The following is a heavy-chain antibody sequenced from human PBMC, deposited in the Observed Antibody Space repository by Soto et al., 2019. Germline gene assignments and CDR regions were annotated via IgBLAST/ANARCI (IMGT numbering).Heavy chain of an antibody. CDR2: IIPIFGTA. J-gene: IGHJ6*02. CDR3: ASPPTTGNSYYYGMDV. D-gene: IGHD4-17*01. V-gene: IGHV1-69*12. Sequence: QVQLVQSGAEVKKPGSSVKVSCKASGGTFSSYAISWVRQAPGQGLEWMGGIIPIFGTANYAQKFQGRVTITAHESTSTAYMDLSSLRSEDTAVYYCASPPTTGNSYYYGMDVWGQGTTVTVSS. CDR1: GGTFSSYA.